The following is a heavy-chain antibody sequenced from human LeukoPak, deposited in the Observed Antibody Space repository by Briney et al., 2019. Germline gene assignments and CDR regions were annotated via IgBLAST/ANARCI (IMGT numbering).Heavy chain of an antibody. CDR3: ARDLGSGWPHDAFDI. Sequence: SETLSLTCTVSGGSISSYYWSWIRQPPGKGLEWIGYIYYSGSTNYNPSLKSRVTISVDTSKNQFSLKLSSVTAADTAVYYCARDLGSGWPHDAFDIWGQGTMVTVSS. D-gene: IGHD6-19*01. CDR1: GGSISSYY. V-gene: IGHV4-59*01. CDR2: IYYSGST. J-gene: IGHJ3*02.